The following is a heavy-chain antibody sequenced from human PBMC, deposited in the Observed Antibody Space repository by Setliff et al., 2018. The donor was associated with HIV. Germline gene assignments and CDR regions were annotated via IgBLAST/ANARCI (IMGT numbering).Heavy chain of an antibody. V-gene: IGHV4-4*02. CDR3: ARAPDWVAFDI. D-gene: IGHD3-9*01. CDR2: ISHSGTT. CDR1: GGSISSSNW. Sequence: ETLSLTCAVSGGSISSSNWWSWVRQPPGKGLEWIGEISHSGTTNYNPSLKSRVTISVDKSKNQFSLKLTSVTAADTAVYYCARAPDWVAFDIWGQGTMVTVSS. J-gene: IGHJ3*02.